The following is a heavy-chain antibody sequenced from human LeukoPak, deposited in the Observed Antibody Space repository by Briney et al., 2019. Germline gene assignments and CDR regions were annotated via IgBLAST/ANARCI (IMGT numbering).Heavy chain of an antibody. V-gene: IGHV4-39*01. CDR2: IYYSGST. Sequence: SETLSLTCTVSGGSIGSSSYYWGWIRQPPGKGLEWIGSIYYSGSTYYNPSLKSRVTISVDTSKNQFSLKLSSVTAADTAVYYCARQDSSSSEVDNWGQGTLVTVSS. CDR3: ARQDSSSSEVDN. D-gene: IGHD6-6*01. J-gene: IGHJ4*02. CDR1: GGSIGSSSYY.